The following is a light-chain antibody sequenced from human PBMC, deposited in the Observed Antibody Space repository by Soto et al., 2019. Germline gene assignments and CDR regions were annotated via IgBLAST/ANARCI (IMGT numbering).Light chain of an antibody. CDR1: FSNIGAGYD. V-gene: IGLV1-40*01. J-gene: IGLJ1*01. Sequence: QSVLTQPPSASGTPGQRVTISCSGSFSNIGAGYDVHWYQQLPGTAPKLLIYGNSNRPSGVPDRFSGSKSGTSASLAITGLQAEDEADYYCQSYDSSLSGYVFGTGTKVTVL. CDR3: QSYDSSLSGYV. CDR2: GNS.